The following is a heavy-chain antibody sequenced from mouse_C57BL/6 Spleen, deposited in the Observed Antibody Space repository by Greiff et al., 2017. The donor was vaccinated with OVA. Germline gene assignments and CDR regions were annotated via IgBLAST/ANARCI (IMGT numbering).Heavy chain of an antibody. V-gene: IGHV1-69*01. J-gene: IGHJ2*01. CDR1: GYTFTSYW. CDR3: ARALYYYGSLDY. CDR2: IDPSDSYT. Sequence: QVQLQQPGAELVMPGASVKLSCKASGYTFTSYWMHWVKQRPGQGLEWIGEIDPSDSYTNYNQKFKGKSTLTVDKSSSTAYMQLSSLTSEDSAVYYCARALYYYGSLDYWGQGTTLTVSS. D-gene: IGHD1-1*01.